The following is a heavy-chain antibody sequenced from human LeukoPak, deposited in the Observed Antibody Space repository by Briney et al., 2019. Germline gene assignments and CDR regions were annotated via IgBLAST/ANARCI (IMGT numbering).Heavy chain of an antibody. CDR3: ARDWSSGWYSPTTGFDY. CDR2: IRYEGSNK. J-gene: IGHJ4*02. CDR1: AFTFSSYG. V-gene: IGHV3-33*01. D-gene: IGHD6-19*01. Sequence: QPGRSLRPSYAPSAFTFSSYGMHWVRQAPGKGPQRVAVIRYEGSNKYYADSVKGRVTISRDNSKNTLYLQMNSLRAEDTAVYYCARDWSSGWYSPTTGFDYWGQGTLVTVSS.